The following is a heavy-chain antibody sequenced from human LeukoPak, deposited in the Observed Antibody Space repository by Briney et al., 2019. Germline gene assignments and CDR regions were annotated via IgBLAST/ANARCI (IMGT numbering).Heavy chain of an antibody. Sequence: PGGSLRLSCAASGFTFSSYSMNWVRQAPGKGLEWVSSISSSSSYIYYADSVKGRFTISRDSSMNTLYLQMNSLRAEDTAVYYCARDTYNMDVWGQGTTVTVSS. V-gene: IGHV3-21*01. CDR1: GFTFSSYS. CDR2: ISSSSSYI. J-gene: IGHJ6*02. CDR3: ARDTYNMDV. D-gene: IGHD5-24*01.